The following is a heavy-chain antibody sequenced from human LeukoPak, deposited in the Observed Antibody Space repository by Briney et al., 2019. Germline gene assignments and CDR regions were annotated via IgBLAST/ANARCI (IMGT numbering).Heavy chain of an antibody. CDR2: IRYDGSNK. CDR1: GFTFSSYW. J-gene: IGHJ5*02. CDR3: AKDSNVLRYFDWFSWFDP. Sequence: GGSLRPSCAASGFTFSSYWMSWVRQAPGKGLEGVAFIRYDGSNKYYADSVKGRFTISRDNSKNTLYLQMNSLRAEDTAVYYCAKDSNVLRYFDWFSWFDPWGQGTLVTVSS. V-gene: IGHV3-30*02. D-gene: IGHD3-9*01.